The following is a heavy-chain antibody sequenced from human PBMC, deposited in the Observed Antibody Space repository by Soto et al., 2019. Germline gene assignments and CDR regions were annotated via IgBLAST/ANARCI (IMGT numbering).Heavy chain of an antibody. CDR3: ASGYYDSSGYFGSD. J-gene: IGHJ4*02. CDR1: GFIFGDRF. D-gene: IGHD3-22*01. V-gene: IGHV3-11*04. Sequence: GGPLTPSPVTFGFIFGDRFLSWIRQDQGVGLEWISYISKDSGRATRYADSVKGRFTISRDNSKNTLYLQMNSLRAEDTAVYYCASGYYDSSGYFGSDWGQGP. CDR2: ISKDSGRAT.